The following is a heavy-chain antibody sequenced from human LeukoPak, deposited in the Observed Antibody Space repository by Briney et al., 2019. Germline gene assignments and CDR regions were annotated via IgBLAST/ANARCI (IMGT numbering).Heavy chain of an antibody. CDR2: MNPNSGNT. CDR1: GYTFTSYD. D-gene: IGHD1-26*01. Sequence: GASVKVSCKASGYTFTSYDINWVRQATGQGLEWMGWMNPNSGNTGYAQKLQGRVTMTTDTSTSTAYMELRSLRSDDTAVYYCARAERSPTPSDYWGQGTLVTVSS. V-gene: IGHV1-8*01. CDR3: ARAERSPTPSDY. J-gene: IGHJ4*02.